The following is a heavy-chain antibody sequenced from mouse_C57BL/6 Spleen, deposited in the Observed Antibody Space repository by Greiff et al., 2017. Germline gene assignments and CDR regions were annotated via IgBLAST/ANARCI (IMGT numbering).Heavy chain of an antibody. V-gene: IGHV1-76*01. CDR1: GYTFTDYY. CDR3: ARAGFDE. CDR2: IYPGSGNT. Sequence: VQGVESGAELVRPGASVKLSCKASGYTFTDYYINWVKQRPGQGLEWIARIYPGSGNTSYNEKFKGKATLTAEKSSSTAYMQLSSLTSEDSAVEFWARAGFDEGGQGTTRTVSS. J-gene: IGHJ2*01.